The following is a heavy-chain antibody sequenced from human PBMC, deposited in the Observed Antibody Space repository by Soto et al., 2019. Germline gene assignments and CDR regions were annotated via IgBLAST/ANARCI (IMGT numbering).Heavy chain of an antibody. D-gene: IGHD3-9*01. CDR2: IYWDDDK. J-gene: IGHJ3*02. CDR3: ARSADILTGYYPDAFVI. Sequence: QITLKESGPTLVKPTQPLTLTCTFSGFSLSTSGVGVGWIRQPPGKALEWLALIYWDDDKRYSPSLKSRLTITNNTSQNPGVLTRSNMDPVDTATYYCARSADILTGYYPDAFVIWGQGTIVTFSS. V-gene: IGHV2-5*02. CDR1: GFSLSTSGVG.